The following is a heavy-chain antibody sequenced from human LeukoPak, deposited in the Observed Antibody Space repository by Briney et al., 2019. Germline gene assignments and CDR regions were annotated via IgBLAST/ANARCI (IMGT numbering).Heavy chain of an antibody. J-gene: IGHJ4*02. CDR1: GYIFTTFS. CDR3: ARGGYDFWSGSPHDY. D-gene: IGHD3-3*01. CDR2: INAGNGNT. V-gene: IGHV1-3*01. Sequence: ASVKVSCKASGYIFTTFSIHWVRQAPGQRLEWMGWINAGNGNTEYSQKFQDRVTITRDTSASTAYMEVSSLRSEDMAVYYCARGGYDFWSGSPHDYWGQGTLVTVSS.